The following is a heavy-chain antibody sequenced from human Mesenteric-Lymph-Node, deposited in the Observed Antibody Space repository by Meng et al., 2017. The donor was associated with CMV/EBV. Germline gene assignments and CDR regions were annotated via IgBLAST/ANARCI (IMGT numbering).Heavy chain of an antibody. J-gene: IGHJ4*02. CDR1: GFTFRSHW. Sequence: GESLKISCATSGFTFRSHWMHWVRQAPGKGLVWVSRIYADGSRITYADSVKGRFTISRDNFKNTVSLQMNSLRVEDTAVYYCAKGGHYSFFDYWGQGSLVTVSS. V-gene: IGHV3-74*01. CDR3: AKGGHYSFFDY. CDR2: IYADGSRI. D-gene: IGHD3-10*01.